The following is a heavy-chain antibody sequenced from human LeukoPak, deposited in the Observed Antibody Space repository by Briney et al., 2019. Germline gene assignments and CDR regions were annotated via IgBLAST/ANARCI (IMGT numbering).Heavy chain of an antibody. Sequence: GGSLRLSCAASEFTFSSYEMNWVRQAPGKGLEWVSYISSSGSTIYYADSVKGRFTISRDNAKNSLYLQMNSLRAEDTAVYYCAGLGITMIGGVWGKGTTVTISS. D-gene: IGHD3-10*02. J-gene: IGHJ6*04. CDR2: ISSSGSTI. CDR3: AGLGITMIGGV. CDR1: EFTFSSYE. V-gene: IGHV3-48*03.